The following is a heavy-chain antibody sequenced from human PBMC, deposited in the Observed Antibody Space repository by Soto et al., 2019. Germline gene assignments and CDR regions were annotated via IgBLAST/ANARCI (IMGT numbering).Heavy chain of an antibody. V-gene: IGHV1-8*01. D-gene: IGHD3-10*01. CDR2: MNPNSGNT. Sequence: AAVKVSCKASGYTFTSYDINWVRQATGQGLEWMGWMNPNSGNTGYAQKFQGRVTMTRNTSISTAYMELSSLRSEDTAVYYCARGIWFGEFLAYGMDVWGQGTTVTVSS. J-gene: IGHJ6*02. CDR1: GYTFTSYD. CDR3: ARGIWFGEFLAYGMDV.